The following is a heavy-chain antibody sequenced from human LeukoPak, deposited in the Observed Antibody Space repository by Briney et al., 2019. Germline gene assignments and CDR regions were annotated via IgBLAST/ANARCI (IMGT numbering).Heavy chain of an antibody. CDR3: ARVSGNIQIWPQPFGDGMDV. D-gene: IGHD3-16*01. CDR2: ISGSGRST. V-gene: IGHV3-23*01. CDR1: RFTFSSYV. J-gene: IGHJ6*02. Sequence: GGSLRLSCAASRFTFSSYVMGWVRQAPGKGLECVSAISGSGRSTYYAASVKGRFTTSREDSKNTLYLQMNILRAEDTAIYYCARVSGNIQIWPQPFGDGMDVWGQGTTVTVSS.